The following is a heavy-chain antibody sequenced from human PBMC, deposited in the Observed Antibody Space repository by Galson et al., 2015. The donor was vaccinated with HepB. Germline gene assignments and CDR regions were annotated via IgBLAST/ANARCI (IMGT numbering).Heavy chain of an antibody. CDR2: IIPIFGTA. J-gene: IGHJ2*01. CDR1: GGTFSSYA. D-gene: IGHD6-19*01. CDR3: ARAPLRGYDQWLVQWYFDL. Sequence: SVKVSCKASGGTFSSYAISWVRQAPGQGLEWMGGIIPIFGTANYAQKFQGRVTITADESTSTAYMELSSLRSEDTAVYYCARAPLRGYDQWLVQWYFDLWGRGTLVTVSS. V-gene: IGHV1-69*13.